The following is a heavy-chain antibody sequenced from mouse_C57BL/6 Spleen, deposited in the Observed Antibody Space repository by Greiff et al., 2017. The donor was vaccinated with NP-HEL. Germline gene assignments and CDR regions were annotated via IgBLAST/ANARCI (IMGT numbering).Heavy chain of an antibody. CDR1: GYTFTDYN. V-gene: IGHV1-18*01. Sequence: EVKLQESGPELVKPGASVKIPCKASGYTFTDYNMDWVKQSHGQSLEWIGDINPNNGGTIYNQKFKGKATLTVDKSSSTAYMELRSLTSEDTAVYYCARWRYYDYDEGDYYAMDYWGQGTSVTVSS. J-gene: IGHJ4*01. CDR3: ARWRYYDYDEGDYYAMDY. CDR2: INPNNGGT. D-gene: IGHD2-4*01.